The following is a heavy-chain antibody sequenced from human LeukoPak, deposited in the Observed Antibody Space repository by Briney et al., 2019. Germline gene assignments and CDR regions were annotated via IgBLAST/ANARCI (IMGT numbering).Heavy chain of an antibody. CDR1: GFTFSSYD. D-gene: IGHD2-2*03. CDR3: ARGVGYCSSTSCYPDAFDI. Sequence: GGSLRLSCAASGFTFSSYDMHWVRQATGKGLECVSAIGIAGDTYYPGSVKGRFTISRENAKNSLYLQMNSLRAGDTAVYYCARGVGYCSSTSCYPDAFDIWGQGTMVTVSS. CDR2: IGIAGDT. V-gene: IGHV3-13*01. J-gene: IGHJ3*02.